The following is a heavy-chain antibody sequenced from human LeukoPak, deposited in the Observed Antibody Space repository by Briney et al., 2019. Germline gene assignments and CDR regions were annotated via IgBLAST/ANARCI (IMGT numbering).Heavy chain of an antibody. J-gene: IGHJ4*02. CDR2: IYHTGIT. CDR3: AASSGVTLGRF. V-gene: IGHV4-31*03. D-gene: IGHD3-16*01. CDR1: GGSTGSGTHY. Sequence: SETLSLTCTVSGGSTGSGTHYYNWIRQHPGKGLEWIGYIYHTGITSYNPSLKSRVIMSVDTSINQVSLKLSSLTAADTAVYYCAASSGVTLGRFWGQGTLVSVSS.